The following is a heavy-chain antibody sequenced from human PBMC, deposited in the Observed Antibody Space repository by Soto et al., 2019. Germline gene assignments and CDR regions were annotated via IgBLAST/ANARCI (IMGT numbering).Heavy chain of an antibody. CDR3: ARAPPESRDYGDYEKGGMDV. D-gene: IGHD4-17*01. CDR2: IWYDGSNK. Sequence: GGSLRLSCAASGFTSSSYGMHWVRQAPGKGLEWVAVIWYDGSNKYYADSVKGRFTISRDNSKNTLYLQMNSLRAEDTAVYYCARAPPESRDYGDYEKGGMDVWGQGTTVTVSS. CDR1: GFTSSSYG. J-gene: IGHJ6*02. V-gene: IGHV3-33*01.